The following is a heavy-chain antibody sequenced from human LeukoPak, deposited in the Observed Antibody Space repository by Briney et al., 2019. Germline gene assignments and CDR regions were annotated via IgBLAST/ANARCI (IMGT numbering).Heavy chain of an antibody. V-gene: IGHV4-39*02. J-gene: IGHJ4*02. Sequence: SEILSLTCTVSGGSISSTTYYWGWIRQPPGKGLEWIGTIYYSGTTYYNPSLKSRVTISVDTSKNQFSLQLSSMTAADTAVYYCARGRLTISIRYCSSTSCPSYYFDYWGQGTLVTVSS. CDR3: ARGRLTISIRYCSSTSCPSYYFDY. D-gene: IGHD2-2*01. CDR1: GGSISSTTYY. CDR2: IYYSGTT.